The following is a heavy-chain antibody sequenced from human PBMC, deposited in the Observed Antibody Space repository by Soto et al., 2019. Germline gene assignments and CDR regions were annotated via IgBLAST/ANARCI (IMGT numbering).Heavy chain of an antibody. Sequence: QMQLEESGGGVVQPGRSLRLSCVASGFTFSHDGMHWVRQAPGKGLEWVAVIWHHGGNKYYADYVKGRFTISRDNAKNTLYLQMDSLRGEDTGVYYCVSDETQLERRPSYGKDVWGRGTTVIVSS. V-gene: IGHV3-33*01. CDR1: GFTFSHDG. CDR3: VSDETQLERRPSYGKDV. D-gene: IGHD1-1*01. J-gene: IGHJ6*02. CDR2: IWHHGGNK.